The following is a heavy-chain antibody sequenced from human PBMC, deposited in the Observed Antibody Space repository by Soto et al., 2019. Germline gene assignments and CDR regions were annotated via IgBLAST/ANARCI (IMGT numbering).Heavy chain of an antibody. CDR2: ISGSGGST. D-gene: IGHD2-21*02. CDR1: GLTFSSYA. CDR3: AKAWSQSACDSGLFDY. Sequence: EVQLLESGGGLVQPGGSLRLSCAASGLTFSSYAMSWVRQAPGKGLEWVSSISGSGGSTYYADSVKGRFTIASDNSKNTLYLQTNRLTAEDTAVYYCAKAWSQSACDSGLFDYWGQGTLVTVSS. V-gene: IGHV3-23*01. J-gene: IGHJ4*02.